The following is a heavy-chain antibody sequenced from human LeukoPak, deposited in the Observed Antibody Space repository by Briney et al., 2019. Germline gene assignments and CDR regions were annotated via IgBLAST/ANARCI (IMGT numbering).Heavy chain of an antibody. V-gene: IGHV1-8*03. CDR3: ASLGGTRFGELAY. D-gene: IGHD3-10*01. CDR2: MNPNSGNT. CDR1: GYTFTSYD. J-gene: IGHJ4*02. Sequence: ASVKVSCKASGYTFTSYDINWVRQATGQGLEWMGWMNPNSGNTGYAQKFQGRVAITRNTSVSTAYMELSSLRSEDTAVYYCASLGGTRFGELAYWGQGTLVTVSS.